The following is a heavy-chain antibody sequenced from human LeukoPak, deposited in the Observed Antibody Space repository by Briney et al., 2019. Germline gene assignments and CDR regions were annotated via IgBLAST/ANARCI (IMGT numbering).Heavy chain of an antibody. J-gene: IGHJ3*02. V-gene: IGHV4-34*01. Sequence: SETLSLTCAVYGGSFSGYYWSWIRQPPGKGLEWIGEINHSGSTNYNPSLKSRVTISVDTSKNQFSLKLSSVTAADTAVYYCARHLEREGAFDIWGQGTMVTVSS. CDR2: INHSGST. D-gene: IGHD1-1*01. CDR3: ARHLEREGAFDI. CDR1: GGSFSGYY.